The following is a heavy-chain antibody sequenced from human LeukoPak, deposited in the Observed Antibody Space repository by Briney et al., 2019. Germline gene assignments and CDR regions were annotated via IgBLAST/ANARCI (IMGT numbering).Heavy chain of an antibody. CDR3: ARVGGYDQYFDY. CDR1: GGTFSSYA. Sequence: SVKVSCKASGGTFSSYAISWVRQAPGQGLEWMGGIIPIFGTANYAQKFQGRVTITTDESTITAYMELSSLRSEDTAVYYCARVGGYDQYFDYWGQGTLVTVPS. CDR2: IIPIFGTA. D-gene: IGHD5-12*01. J-gene: IGHJ4*02. V-gene: IGHV1-69*05.